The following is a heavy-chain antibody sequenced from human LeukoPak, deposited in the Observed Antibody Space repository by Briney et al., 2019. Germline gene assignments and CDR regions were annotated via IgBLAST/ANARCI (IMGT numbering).Heavy chain of an antibody. V-gene: IGHV1-69*04. CDR2: IIPILGIA. Sequence: SVKVSCKASGGTFSSYAISWVRQAPGQGLEWMGRIIPILGIANYAQKFQGRVTITADKSTSTAYMELSSLRSEDTAVYYCAREDIVVAPAAYHFDYWGQGTLVTVSS. D-gene: IGHD2-2*01. CDR3: AREDIVVAPAAYHFDY. J-gene: IGHJ4*02. CDR1: GGTFSSYA.